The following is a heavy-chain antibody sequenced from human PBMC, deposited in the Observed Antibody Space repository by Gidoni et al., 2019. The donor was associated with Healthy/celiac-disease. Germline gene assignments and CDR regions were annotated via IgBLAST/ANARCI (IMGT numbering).Heavy chain of an antibody. Sequence: EVQLVVSGGGLVPPGWPRRLSCSASGFTFSSYGMIWVRQAPGKGLEWVSYISSSSSTIYYADSVKGRFTISRDNAKNSLYLQMNSLRDEDTAVYYCARGYCGGDCYAFDYWGQGTLVTVSS. CDR3: ARGYCGGDCYAFDY. V-gene: IGHV3-48*02. D-gene: IGHD2-21*02. CDR2: ISSSSSTI. J-gene: IGHJ4*02. CDR1: GFTFSSYG.